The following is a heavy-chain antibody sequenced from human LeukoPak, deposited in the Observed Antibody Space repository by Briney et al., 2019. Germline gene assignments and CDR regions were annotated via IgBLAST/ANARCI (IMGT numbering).Heavy chain of an antibody. D-gene: IGHD4-17*01. J-gene: IGHJ4*02. CDR1: GFTFSGYS. CDR2: ISGSGDAT. CDR3: ARGGRTTAELIDY. V-gene: IGHV3-23*01. Sequence: GGSLRLSCAASGFTFSGYSMSWVRQAPGKGPEWVSTISGSGDATYYADSVKGRFTISRDNAKNSLFLQMNSLRAEDTAVYYCARGGRTTAELIDYWGQGTLVTVSS.